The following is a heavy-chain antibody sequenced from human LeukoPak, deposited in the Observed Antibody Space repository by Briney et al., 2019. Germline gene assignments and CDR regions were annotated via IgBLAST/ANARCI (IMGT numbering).Heavy chain of an antibody. CDR1: AFAFSSNW. D-gene: IGHD1-26*01. Sequence: PWGSLRLSCVASAFAFSSNWMSWVRQAPGKGLEWVASIKEDGSETYYVDSVKGRFTISRDNAKNSLYLQMNSLRAEDTAVYYCARDLHPRYYLPDYWGQGTLVTVPS. CDR2: IKEDGSET. CDR3: ARDLHPRYYLPDY. V-gene: IGHV3-7*04. J-gene: IGHJ4*02.